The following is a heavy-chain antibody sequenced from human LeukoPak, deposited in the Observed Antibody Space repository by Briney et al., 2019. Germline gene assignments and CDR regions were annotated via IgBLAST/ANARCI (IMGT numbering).Heavy chain of an antibody. V-gene: IGHV3-30*04. CDR3: ARGLDSSSWLNWFDP. Sequence: QPGGSLRLSCAASGFTFNNYAMHWVRQAPGKGLEWVALISYDGSSRYYADFVKGRFTISRDNSKNTLYLQMHSLRGEDAAVYYCARGLDSSSWLNWFDPWGQGTLVTVSS. D-gene: IGHD6-13*01. CDR1: GFTFNNYA. CDR2: ISYDGSSR. J-gene: IGHJ5*02.